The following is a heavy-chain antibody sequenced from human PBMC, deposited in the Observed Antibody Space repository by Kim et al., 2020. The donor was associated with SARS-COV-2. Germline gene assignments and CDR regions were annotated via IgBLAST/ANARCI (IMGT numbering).Heavy chain of an antibody. V-gene: IGHV5-10-1*01. CDR1: GYSFTTYW. CDR2: IDPTDSYT. J-gene: IGHJ5*02. CDR3: VRLGAAAGSP. D-gene: IGHD6-13*01. Sequence: GESLKISCKGSGYSFTTYWISWVRQLPGKGLEWMGHIDPTDSYTKYNPSFQGHVTISVDDSISTAYLHWTRLEASDTAMYYCVRLGAAAGSPWGQGTLVSVSS.